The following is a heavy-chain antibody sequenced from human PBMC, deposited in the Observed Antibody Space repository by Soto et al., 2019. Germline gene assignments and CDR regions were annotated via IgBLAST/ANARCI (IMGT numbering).Heavy chain of an antibody. J-gene: IGHJ3*02. D-gene: IGHD4-4*01. CDR1: GFTFSSYS. CDR2: IYSGGST. CDR3: ARGGDYSNAFDI. V-gene: IGHV3-66*01. Sequence: GGSLRLSCAASGFTFSSYSMNWVRQAPGKGLEWVSVIYSGGSTYYADSVKGRFTISRDNSKNTLYLQMNSLRAEDTAVYYCARGGDYSNAFDIWGQGTMVTVSS.